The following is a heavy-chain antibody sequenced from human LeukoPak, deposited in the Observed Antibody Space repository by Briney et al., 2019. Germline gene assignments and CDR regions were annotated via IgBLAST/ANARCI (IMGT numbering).Heavy chain of an antibody. J-gene: IGHJ3*02. CDR3: ARVVDYYDSSGYYWKAFDI. D-gene: IGHD3-22*01. CDR2: IYHSGST. Sequence: PSGTLSLTCAVSGGSISSSNWWSWVRQPPGKGLEWIGEIYHSGSTNYNPSLKSRVTISVDKSKNQFSLKLSSVTAADTAVYYCARVVDYYDSSGYYWKAFDIWGQGTMVTVSS. V-gene: IGHV4-4*02. CDR1: GGSISSSNW.